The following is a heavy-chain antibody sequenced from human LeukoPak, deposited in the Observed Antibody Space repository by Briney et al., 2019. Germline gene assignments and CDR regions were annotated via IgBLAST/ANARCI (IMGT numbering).Heavy chain of an antibody. D-gene: IGHD6-19*01. J-gene: IGHJ4*02. V-gene: IGHV3-48*03. CDR2: ISSSGSTI. CDR1: GFTFSSYE. CDR3: AKAKSIAVAGKPFDY. Sequence: GGSLRLSCAASGFTFSSYEMNWVRQAPGKGLEWVSYISSSGSTIYYADSVKGRFTISRDNSKNTLYLQMNSLRAEDTAVYYCAKAKSIAVAGKPFDYWGQGTLVTVSS.